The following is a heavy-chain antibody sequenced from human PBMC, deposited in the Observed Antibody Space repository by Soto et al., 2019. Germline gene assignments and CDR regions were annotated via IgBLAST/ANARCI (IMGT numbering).Heavy chain of an antibody. CDR1: GGSISGDY. Sequence: SETLSLGCPVSGGSISGDYWSCIRQPPGEGRGWLGYIYYSGSTNYNPSLKSRVTISVDTSKNQFSLKLSSVTAADTAVYYCAIDAYCSSTRCYFHDALAWYWYLDLWGRGTLVT. CDR3: AIDAYCSSTRCYFHDALAWYWYLDL. V-gene: IGHV4-59*01. CDR2: IYYSGST. D-gene: IGHD2-2*01. J-gene: IGHJ2*01.